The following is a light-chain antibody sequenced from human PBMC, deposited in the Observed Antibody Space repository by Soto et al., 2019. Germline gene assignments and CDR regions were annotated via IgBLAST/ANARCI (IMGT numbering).Light chain of an antibody. CDR1: SSDVGGYNY. Sequence: QSALTQPASVSGSPGQSITISCTGTSSDVGGYNYVSWYQQHPGKAPKVMIYVVSNRPSGVSNRFSGSKSGNTASLTISGLQAEDEADYYCSSYTSSSTYVFSTYVFGTGTKVTVL. CDR3: SSYTSSSTYVFSTYV. J-gene: IGLJ1*01. CDR2: VVS. V-gene: IGLV2-14*01.